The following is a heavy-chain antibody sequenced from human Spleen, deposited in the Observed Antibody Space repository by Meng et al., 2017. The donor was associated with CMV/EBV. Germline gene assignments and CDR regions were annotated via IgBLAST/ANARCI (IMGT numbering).Heavy chain of an antibody. D-gene: IGHD2-15*01. J-gene: IGHJ4*02. Sequence: GSFSGYYWSWIRQPPGKGLEWIGEINHSGSTNYNPSLKSRVTTSVDTSKNQFSLKLSSVTAADTAVYYCAGLGYCSGGSCYEKEFDYWGQGTLVTVSS. V-gene: IGHV4-34*01. CDR3: AGLGYCSGGSCYEKEFDY. CDR1: GSFSGYY. CDR2: INHSGST.